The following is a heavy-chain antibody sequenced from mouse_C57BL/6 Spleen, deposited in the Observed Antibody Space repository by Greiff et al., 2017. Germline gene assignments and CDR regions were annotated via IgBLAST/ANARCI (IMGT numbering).Heavy chain of an antibody. CDR1: GYAFSSSW. CDR2: IYPGDGDT. CDR3: ARLDWDGNGY. D-gene: IGHD1-1*01. J-gene: IGHJ2*01. Sequence: QVQLQQSGPELVKPGASVKISCKASGYAFSSSWMNWVKQRPGKGLEWIGRIYPGDGDTNYNGKFKGKATLTADKSSSTAYMQLSSLTSEDSAVYFCARLDWDGNGYWGQGTTLTVSS. V-gene: IGHV1-82*01.